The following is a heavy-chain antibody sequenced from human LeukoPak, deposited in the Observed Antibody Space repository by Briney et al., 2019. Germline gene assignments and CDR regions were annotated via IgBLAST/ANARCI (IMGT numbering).Heavy chain of an antibody. D-gene: IGHD3-10*01. CDR3: ARAARLRITLVRLIHAAFDM. V-gene: IGHV4-39*02. J-gene: IGHJ3*02. CDR1: GGSISSSSYY. CDR2: LYYAGNT. Sequence: SETLSLTCTVSGGSISSSSYYWGWIRQPPGKGLEWIGSLYYAGNTFLNPTLDSRVTITVDKSMNQFSLKLRSATAADTAVYYCARAARLRITLVRLIHAAFDMWGQGTMVTVSS.